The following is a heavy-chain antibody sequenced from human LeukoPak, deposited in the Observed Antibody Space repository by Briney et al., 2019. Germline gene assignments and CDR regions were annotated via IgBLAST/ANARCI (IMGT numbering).Heavy chain of an antibody. CDR3: ARTLRITMVRGGAWFDP. V-gene: IGHV4-34*01. J-gene: IGHJ5*02. CDR1: GGSISGYY. Sequence: SETLSLTCTVSGGSISGYYWSWIRQPPGKGLEWIGEINHSGSTNYNPSLKSRVTISVDTSKNQFSLKLSSVTAADTAVYYCARTLRITMVRGGAWFDPWGQGTLVTVSS. CDR2: INHSGST. D-gene: IGHD3-10*01.